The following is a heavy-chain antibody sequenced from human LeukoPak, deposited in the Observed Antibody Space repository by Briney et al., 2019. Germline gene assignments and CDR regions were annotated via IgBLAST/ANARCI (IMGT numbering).Heavy chain of an antibody. Sequence: ASVKVSCKTSGYSFTGYYMHWVRQAPGQGLEWMGWIDPNSGGTNYAQKFQGRVTMTRDTSISTAYMELSRLRSDDTAVYYCARRYYDSSDYEYFQHWGQGTLVTVSS. D-gene: IGHD3-22*01. V-gene: IGHV1-2*02. J-gene: IGHJ1*01. CDR1: GYSFTGYY. CDR3: ARRYYDSSDYEYFQH. CDR2: IDPNSGGT.